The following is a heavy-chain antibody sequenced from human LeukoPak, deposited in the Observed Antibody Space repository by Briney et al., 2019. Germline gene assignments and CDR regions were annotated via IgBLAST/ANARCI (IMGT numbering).Heavy chain of an antibody. CDR1: GFAFSSYG. Sequence: TGGSLRLSCVASGFAFSSYGIHWVRQAPGKGLEWVAVIWYDGSNKYYADSVKGRFTISRDNSKNTLYLQMNSLRAEDTALYYCARELSTVMKYYFEYWGQGTLVTVSP. CDR3: ARELSTVMKYYFEY. CDR2: IWYDGSNK. D-gene: IGHD3-16*01. J-gene: IGHJ4*02. V-gene: IGHV3-33*01.